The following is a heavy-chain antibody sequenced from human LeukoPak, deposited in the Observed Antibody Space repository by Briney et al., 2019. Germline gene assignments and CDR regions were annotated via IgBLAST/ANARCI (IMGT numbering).Heavy chain of an antibody. J-gene: IGHJ3*02. D-gene: IGHD2-15*01. CDR2: IYTSGST. V-gene: IGHV4-38-2*02. CDR3: ARDYAGLSSLDI. Sequence: PSETLSLTCTVSGYSISSGYYWGWSRQPPGKGLEWIGRIYTSGSTNYNPSLKSRVTISVDTSKNQFSLKLSSVTAADTAVYYCARDYAGLSSLDIWGQGTMVTVSS. CDR1: GYSISSGYY.